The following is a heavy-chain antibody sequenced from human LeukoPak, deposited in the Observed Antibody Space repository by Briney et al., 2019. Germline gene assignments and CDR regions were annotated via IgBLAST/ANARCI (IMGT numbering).Heavy chain of an antibody. D-gene: IGHD3-3*01. J-gene: IGHJ3*02. CDR2: IYYSGST. CDR3: ARGEGVVILDAFDI. CDR1: GGSISSHY. V-gene: IGHV4-59*11. Sequence: SETLSLTCTVSGGSISSHYWSWIQQPPGKGLEWIGYIYYSGSTNYNPSLKSRVTISVDTSKNQFSLKLSSVTAADTAVYYCARGEGVVILDAFDIWGQGTMVTVSS.